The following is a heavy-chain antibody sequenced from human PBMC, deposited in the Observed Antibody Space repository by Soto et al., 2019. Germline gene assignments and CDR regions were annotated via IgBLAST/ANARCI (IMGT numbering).Heavy chain of an antibody. CDR1: GGSISSFY. D-gene: IGHD3-22*01. J-gene: IGHJ4*02. Sequence: SETLSLTCTVSGGSISSFYWSWIRQPAGKGLEWIGRFYTGGGTNYSPSLKSRVTMSVDTSKNQFSLKLSSVTAADTAVYYCARRDSSSSGRGFDYWGQGTLVTVSS. CDR2: FYTGGGT. V-gene: IGHV4-4*07. CDR3: ARRDSSSSGRGFDY.